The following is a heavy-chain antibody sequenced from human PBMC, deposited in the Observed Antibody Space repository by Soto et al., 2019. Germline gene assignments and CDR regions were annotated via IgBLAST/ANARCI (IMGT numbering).Heavy chain of an antibody. CDR2: FIPLFGTA. CDR3: VRAPLDYYSADYFDN. CDR1: GGTFSSYT. D-gene: IGHD2-21*01. Sequence: QVQLVQSGAEVKKPGSSVKVSCRASGGTFSSYTFSWVRQAPGQGLEWMGGFIPLFGTANYAQKFQGRVTLTADESTSTAYMAMSSLRSDDTAVYYCVRAPLDYYSADYFDNWGQGTLVTVSS. J-gene: IGHJ4*02. V-gene: IGHV1-69*01.